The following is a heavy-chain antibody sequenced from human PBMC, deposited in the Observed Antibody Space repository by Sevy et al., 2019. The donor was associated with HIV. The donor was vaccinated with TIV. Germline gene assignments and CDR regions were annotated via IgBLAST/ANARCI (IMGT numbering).Heavy chain of an antibody. CDR3: AKGGIWNYDAFDI. Sequence: GGYLRLSCAASGFTFSSYGMHWVRQAPGKGLEWVAVISYDGSNKYYADSVKGRFTISRDNSKNTLYLQMNSLRAEDTAVYYCAKGGIWNYDAFDIWGHGTMVTVSS. CDR1: GFTFSSYG. D-gene: IGHD1-1*01. J-gene: IGHJ3*02. V-gene: IGHV3-30*18. CDR2: ISYDGSNK.